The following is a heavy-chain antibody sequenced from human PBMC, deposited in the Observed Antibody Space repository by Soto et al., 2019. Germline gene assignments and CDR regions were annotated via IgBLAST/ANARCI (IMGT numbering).Heavy chain of an antibody. D-gene: IGHD2-2*01. CDR3: ARFSEDCSSTSCYAKRANHKYYYYYYGMDV. Sequence: ASVKVSCKASGGTFSSYAISWVRQAPGQGLEWMGGIIPIFGTANYAQKFQGRVTITADESTSTAYMELSSLRSEDTAVYYCARFSEDCSSTSCYAKRANHKYYYYYYGMDVWGQGTTVTVSS. CDR2: IIPIFGTA. J-gene: IGHJ6*02. CDR1: GGTFSSYA. V-gene: IGHV1-69*13.